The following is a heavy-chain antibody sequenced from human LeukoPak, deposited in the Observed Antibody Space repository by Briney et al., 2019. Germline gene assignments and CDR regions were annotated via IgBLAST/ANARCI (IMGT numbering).Heavy chain of an antibody. CDR3: ARGVFCSGGSCYPGFDY. V-gene: IGHV1-3*01. D-gene: IGHD2-15*01. J-gene: IGHJ4*02. Sequence: GASVKVSCKASGYTFTSYAMHWVRQAPGQRLEWMGWINAGNGNTKYSQKFQGRVTITRDTSASTAYMELSSLRSEDTAVYYCARGVFCSGGSCYPGFDYWGQGTLVTVSS. CDR2: INAGNGNT. CDR1: GYTFTSYA.